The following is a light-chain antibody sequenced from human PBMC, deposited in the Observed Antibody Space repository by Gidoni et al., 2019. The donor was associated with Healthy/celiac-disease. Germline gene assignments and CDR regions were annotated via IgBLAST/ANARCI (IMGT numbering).Light chain of an antibody. Sequence: DIQMTQSPSSLSASVGDRVTITCRASKRISSYLNWYQQKPGKAPKLLIYAASSLQSGVPSRFSGSGSGTDFTLTISSLQPEDFATYYCQQSYSTLYTFGQGTKLEIK. CDR1: KRISSY. CDR2: AAS. CDR3: QQSYSTLYT. V-gene: IGKV1-39*01. J-gene: IGKJ2*01.